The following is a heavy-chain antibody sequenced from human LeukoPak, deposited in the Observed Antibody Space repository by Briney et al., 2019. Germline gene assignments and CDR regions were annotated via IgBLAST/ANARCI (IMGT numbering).Heavy chain of an antibody. CDR3: ASQSYARFDP. V-gene: IGHV3-21*01. D-gene: IGHD3-16*01. Sequence: GGSLRLSCAAPGITFSNYNMNWVRQAPGKGLEWISAITSSSSYTFYADSVKGRFTISRDNARNSLFLQMNSLRVEDTAVYYCASQSYARFDPWGQGTLVTVSS. CDR2: ITSSSSYT. CDR1: GITFSNYN. J-gene: IGHJ5*02.